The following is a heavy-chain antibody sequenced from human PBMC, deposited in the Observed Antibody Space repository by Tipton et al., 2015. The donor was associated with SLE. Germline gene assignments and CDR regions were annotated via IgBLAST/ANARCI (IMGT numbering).Heavy chain of an antibody. CDR3: AGAVGTAAGLRDY. J-gene: IGHJ4*02. CDR1: GGSLIGYY. CDR2: INHVGRT. Sequence: TLSLTCAVYGGSLIGYYWSWIRQSPGKGLERIDDINHVGRTNYNPSLRSRATISIDTSKNQFSLKLTSVTAADTAVYYCAGAVGTAAGLRDYWGQGTLVTVSS. V-gene: IGHV4-34*01. D-gene: IGHD6-13*01.